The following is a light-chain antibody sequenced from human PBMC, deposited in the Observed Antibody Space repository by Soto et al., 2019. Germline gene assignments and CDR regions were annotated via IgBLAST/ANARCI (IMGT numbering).Light chain of an antibody. CDR3: QSYDSSLSGYV. CDR1: SSNIGAGYD. Sequence: QSVLTQPPSVSGAPGQRVTISCTGSSSNIGAGYDVHWYQQLPGTAPKLLIYGNSNRPSGVPDRFSGSKSGTSASLAITGPQAEDEADSYCQSYDSSLSGYVFGTGTEVTVL. J-gene: IGLJ1*01. V-gene: IGLV1-40*01. CDR2: GNS.